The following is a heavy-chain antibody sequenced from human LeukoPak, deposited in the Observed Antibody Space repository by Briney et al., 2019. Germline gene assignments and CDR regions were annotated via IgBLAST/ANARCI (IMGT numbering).Heavy chain of an antibody. Sequence: ASVKVSCKASGYTFTSYDINWVRQAPGQGLEWIGIINPSGGSTSYAQKFQGRVTMTRDTSTGTVYMELSSLRSEDTAVYYCARASSGSYPWTLDYWGQGTLVTVSS. D-gene: IGHD1-26*01. CDR1: GYTFTSYD. J-gene: IGHJ4*02. CDR2: INPSGGST. CDR3: ARASSGSYPWTLDY. V-gene: IGHV1-46*01.